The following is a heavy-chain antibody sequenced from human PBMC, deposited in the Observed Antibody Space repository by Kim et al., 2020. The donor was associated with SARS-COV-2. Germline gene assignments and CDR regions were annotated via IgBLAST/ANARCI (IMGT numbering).Heavy chain of an antibody. V-gene: IGHV3-48*04. J-gene: IGHJ4*02. Sequence: GGSLRLSCAASGFTFSSYSMNWVRQAPGKGLEWVSYISSSSSTIYYADSVKGRFTISRDNAKNSLYLQMNSLRAEDTAVYYCARAAYYGSGSFDYWGQGTLVTVSS. D-gene: IGHD3-10*01. CDR3: ARAAYYGSGSFDY. CDR2: ISSSSSTI. CDR1: GFTFSSYS.